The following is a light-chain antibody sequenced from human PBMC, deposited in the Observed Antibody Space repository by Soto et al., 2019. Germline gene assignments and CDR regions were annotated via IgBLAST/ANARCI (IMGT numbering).Light chain of an antibody. CDR3: QHYANWPLT. V-gene: IGKV3-15*01. CDR2: DAS. Sequence: EIVLTQSPGTLSLSPGERATLSCRASQSVSSYLAWYQQKPGQAPRLLIYDASNRATGVPARFSGSASGTEFTLTITSLQSEDFAVYYCQHYANWPLTFGGGTKVDIK. J-gene: IGKJ4*01. CDR1: QSVSSY.